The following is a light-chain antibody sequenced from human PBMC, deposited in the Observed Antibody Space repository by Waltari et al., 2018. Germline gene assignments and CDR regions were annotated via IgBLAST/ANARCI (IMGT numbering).Light chain of an antibody. CDR1: QRLPPRNGKTY. J-gene: IGKJ3*01. Sequence: VMTQTPLSFSVTPGQPASSSCDSSQRLPPRNGKTYLYWYLQKPGQSPQLLIYEVSSRIPGVPDRFSGRGARRHFTLKISRVEAEDVGIYYCMQGIHLPYTFRPGTKVDLK. CDR2: EVS. V-gene: IGKV2-29*02. CDR3: MQGIHLPYT.